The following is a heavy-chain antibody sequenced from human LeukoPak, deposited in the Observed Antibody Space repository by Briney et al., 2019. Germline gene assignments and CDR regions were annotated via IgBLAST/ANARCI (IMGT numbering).Heavy chain of an antibody. CDR2: INPNSGGT. J-gene: IGHJ4*02. Sequence: GASVKVSCKASGYTFTGYYMHWVRQAPGQGLEWMGWINPNSGGTNYAQKFQGRVTMTRDTSISTAYMELSRLRSDDTAVYYCARGGRYYYDSSGYYPAYWGQGTLVTVSS. CDR3: ARGGRYYYDSSGYYPAY. CDR1: GYTFTGYY. V-gene: IGHV1-2*02. D-gene: IGHD3-22*01.